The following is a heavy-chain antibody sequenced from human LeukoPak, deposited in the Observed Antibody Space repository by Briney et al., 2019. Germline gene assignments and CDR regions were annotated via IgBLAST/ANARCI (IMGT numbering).Heavy chain of an antibody. D-gene: IGHD6-13*01. CDR3: ARSPYSSSWVFDY. Sequence: SETLSLTCTVSGGSISSYYWSWIRQPPGKGLEWSGYIYYSGSTNYNPSLKSRVTISVDTSKHQFSLKLSSVTAADTAVYYCARSPYSSSWVFDYWGQGTLVTVSS. CDR1: GGSISSYY. CDR2: IYYSGST. J-gene: IGHJ4*02. V-gene: IGHV4-59*01.